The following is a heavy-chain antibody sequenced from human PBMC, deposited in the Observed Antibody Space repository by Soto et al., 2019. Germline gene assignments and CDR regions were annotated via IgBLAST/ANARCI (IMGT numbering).Heavy chain of an antibody. D-gene: IGHD6-13*01. Sequence: EGHLVESGGALAQPGGSLRLSCAASGFTFRTYWMSWVRQAPGKGLEWVANRNEDGSETYYVDSVKGRFTMSRDNAKNSLFLQLNSLRAEDTALYYCARGGGIGTLDYWGQGTLVTVSS. J-gene: IGHJ4*02. CDR2: RNEDGSET. CDR3: ARGGGIGTLDY. CDR1: GFTFRTYW. V-gene: IGHV3-7*05.